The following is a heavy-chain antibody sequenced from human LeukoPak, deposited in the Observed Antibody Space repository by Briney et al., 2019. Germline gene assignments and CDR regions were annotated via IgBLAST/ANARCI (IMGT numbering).Heavy chain of an antibody. CDR1: GFTFSSFS. V-gene: IGHV3-21*05. J-gene: IGHJ4*02. Sequence: GGSLRLSCAASGFTFSSFSMNWFRQAPGKGVEWIGYISSTGSYTTYADSVRGRFTISRDNAKSLLFLQMNHLRAEDTAVYYCARKLGGSQCGGDCFFDHWGQGTLVAVSS. CDR2: ISSTGSYT. D-gene: IGHD2-21*02. CDR3: ARKLGGSQCGGDCFFDH.